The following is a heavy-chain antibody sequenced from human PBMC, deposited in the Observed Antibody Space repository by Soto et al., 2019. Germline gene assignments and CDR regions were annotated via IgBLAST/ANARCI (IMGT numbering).Heavy chain of an antibody. CDR3: ARESEDLTSNFDY. V-gene: IGHV3-21*06. Sequence: GGSLRLSCAASGFTFTRYSMNWVRQAPGKGLEWVSSISSTTNYIYYGDSMKGRFTISRDNAKNSLHLEMNSLRAEDTAVYYCARESEDLTSNFDYWGQGTLVTVSS. CDR2: ISSTTNYI. CDR1: GFTFTRYS. J-gene: IGHJ4*02.